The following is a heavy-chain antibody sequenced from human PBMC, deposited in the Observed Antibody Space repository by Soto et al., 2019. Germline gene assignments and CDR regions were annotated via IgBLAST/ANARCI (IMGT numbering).Heavy chain of an antibody. CDR2: IYHTGST. CDR3: AAKGGDNGGDH. J-gene: IGHJ4*02. D-gene: IGHD3-16*01. Sequence: QVQLQESGPGLVKPSETLSLTCGVSGVSITRSFWWHWVRQSPGKGLEWLGEIYHTGSTNYNPSLSGRVTISVDHSRNQFSLSLTSVTAADTAFYFCAAKGGDNGGDHWGQGTRVTVSS. V-gene: IGHV4-4*02. CDR1: GVSITRSFW.